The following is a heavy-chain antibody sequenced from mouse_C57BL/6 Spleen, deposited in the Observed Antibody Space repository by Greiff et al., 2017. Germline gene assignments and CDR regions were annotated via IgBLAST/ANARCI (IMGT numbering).Heavy chain of an antibody. CDR2: LDPETGGT. CDR1: GYTFTDYE. J-gene: IGHJ3*01. V-gene: IGHV1-15*01. CDR3: TRERAYDYDAWFAY. Sequence: VQLQQSGAELVRPGASVTLSCKASGYTFTDYEMHWVKQTPVHGLEWIGALDPETGGTAYNQKFKGKAILTADKSSSTAYMELRSLTSEDSAVYYCTRERAYDYDAWFAYWGQGTLVTVSA. D-gene: IGHD2-4*01.